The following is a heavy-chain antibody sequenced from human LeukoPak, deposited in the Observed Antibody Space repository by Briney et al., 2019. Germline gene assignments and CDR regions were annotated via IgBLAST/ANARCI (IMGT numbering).Heavy chain of an antibody. J-gene: IGHJ5*02. CDR3: ARASLFWSGYVRQYNWFDP. D-gene: IGHD3-3*01. CDR1: GYTFTGYY. CDR2: INPNSGGT. Sequence: ASVKVSCTASGYTFTGYYMHWVRQAPGRGLEWMGWINPNSGGTNYAQKFQGRVTMTRDTSISTAYMELSRLRSDDTAVYYCARASLFWSGYVRQYNWFDPWGQGTLVTVSS. V-gene: IGHV1-2*02.